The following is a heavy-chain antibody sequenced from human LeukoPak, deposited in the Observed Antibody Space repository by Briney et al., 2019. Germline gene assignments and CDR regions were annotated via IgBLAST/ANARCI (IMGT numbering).Heavy chain of an antibody. CDR1: GYNFISYY. CDR3: AREDVVLVDAVRYYYYGMDV. J-gene: IGHJ6*02. Sequence: GASVKVSCKASGYNFISYYMHWVRQAPGQGLEWMGIINPSGGSTSYAQKFQDRVTMTRDTSTRTVYMELSSLKSEDTAVYYCAREDVVLVDAVRYYYYGMDVWGQGTTVTVSS. V-gene: IGHV1-46*01. CDR2: INPSGGST. D-gene: IGHD2-8*01.